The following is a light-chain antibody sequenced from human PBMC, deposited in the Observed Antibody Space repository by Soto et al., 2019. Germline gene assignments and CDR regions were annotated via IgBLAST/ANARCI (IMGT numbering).Light chain of an antibody. CDR2: DAS. J-gene: IGKJ1*01. CDR1: QSVSSY. CDR3: QHYNNWPPWT. Sequence: EVGMTNSPSTLSVYPGERATLSCRASQSVSSYLAWYQQKPGQAPRLLIYDASNRATGIPARFSGSGSGTEFTLTISTLQSEDFAIYYCQHYNNWPPWTFGQGTKVDIK. V-gene: IGKV3D-15*01.